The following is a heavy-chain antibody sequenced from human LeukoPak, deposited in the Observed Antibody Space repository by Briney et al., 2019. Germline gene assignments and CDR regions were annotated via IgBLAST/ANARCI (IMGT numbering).Heavy chain of an antibody. CDR1: GGSISGSF. CDR3: ARAPSGCGGTCAFDY. D-gene: IGHD2-15*01. CDR2: MHADGDT. J-gene: IGHJ4*02. Sequence: SETLSLTCTVSGGSISGSFWSWLRQPAGKGLEWIGRMHADGDTNYNPSLKSRITMSFDTPENQFSLKLTSVTAADTAVYFCARAPSGCGGTCAFDYWGQGTLVTVPS. V-gene: IGHV4-4*07.